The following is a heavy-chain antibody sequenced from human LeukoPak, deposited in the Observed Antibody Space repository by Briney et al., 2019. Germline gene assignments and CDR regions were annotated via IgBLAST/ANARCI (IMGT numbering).Heavy chain of an antibody. CDR3: AKDIAAAGLGAFDI. CDR2: ISWNSGSI. Sequence: PGGSLRLSCAASGFTFDDYAMHWVRQAPGKGLEWVSGISWNSGSIGYADSVKGRFTISRDNAKNSLYLQMNSLRAEDMALYYCAKDIAAAGLGAFDIWGQGTMVTVSS. V-gene: IGHV3-9*03. J-gene: IGHJ3*02. D-gene: IGHD6-13*01. CDR1: GFTFDDYA.